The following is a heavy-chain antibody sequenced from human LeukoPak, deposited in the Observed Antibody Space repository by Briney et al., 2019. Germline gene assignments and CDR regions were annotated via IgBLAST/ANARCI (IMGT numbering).Heavy chain of an antibody. CDR2: INPNSGGT. D-gene: IGHD3-9*01. CDR1: GYSFTGYY. CDR3: ARVNDILTGYYNGYFNY. J-gene: IGHJ4*02. Sequence: GASVKVSCKASGYSFTGYYMHWVRQAPGQGLEWMGWINPNSGGTDYAQKFQGRVTMTRDTSISTAYMELSSLGSDDTAVYYCARVNDILTGYYNGYFNYWGQGTLVTVSS. V-gene: IGHV1-2*02.